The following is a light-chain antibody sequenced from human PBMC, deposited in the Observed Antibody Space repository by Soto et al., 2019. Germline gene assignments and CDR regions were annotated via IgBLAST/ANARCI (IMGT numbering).Light chain of an antibody. CDR3: QHYNNWPPWT. CDR2: GAS. Sequence: EIVMTQSPATLSVSPGERATLSCRASQRISSNLAWYQQKPGQAPRLHIYGASTRATGIPARFSGSGSGTEFTLTISSLQSEDFAVYYCQHYNNWPPWTFGQGTKVEVK. V-gene: IGKV3-15*01. CDR1: QRISSN. J-gene: IGKJ1*01.